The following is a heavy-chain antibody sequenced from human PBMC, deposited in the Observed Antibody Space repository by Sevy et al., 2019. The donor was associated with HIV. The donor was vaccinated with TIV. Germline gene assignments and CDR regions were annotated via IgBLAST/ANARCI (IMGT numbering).Heavy chain of an antibody. CDR3: ARGKHISDYYGSFDY. J-gene: IGHJ4*02. D-gene: IGHD3-3*01. Sequence: WGSLRLSCAASGFAVSSNFMSWVRQAPGKGLEWVSVIYIGGSTYYADSVKGRFTISRDNSKNTLYLQMNSLRAEDTAVYYCARGKHISDYYGSFDYWGQGTLVTVSS. V-gene: IGHV3-53*01. CDR1: GFAVSSNF. CDR2: IYIGGST.